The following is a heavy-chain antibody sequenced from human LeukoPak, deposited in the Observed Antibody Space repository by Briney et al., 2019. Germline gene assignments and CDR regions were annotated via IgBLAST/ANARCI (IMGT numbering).Heavy chain of an antibody. D-gene: IGHD1-26*01. V-gene: IGHV3-33*08. Sequence: PGGSLRLSCAASGFILSNHWMTWVRQAPGKGLEWVAVIWYDGSNKYYADSVKGRFTISRDNSKNTLYLQMNSLRAEDTAVYYCTRTQIVGARFDLFDYWGQGTLVTVSS. CDR2: IWYDGSNK. CDR1: GFILSNHW. J-gene: IGHJ4*02. CDR3: TRTQIVGARFDLFDY.